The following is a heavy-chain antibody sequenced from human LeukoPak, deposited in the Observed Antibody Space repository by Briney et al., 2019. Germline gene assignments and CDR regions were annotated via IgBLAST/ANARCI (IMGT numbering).Heavy chain of an antibody. V-gene: IGHV3-15*01. J-gene: IGHJ4*02. CDR3: STHPTSGF. CDR2: IKSRADGGTT. Sequence: GGSLRLSCTASGLTLSNYWMIWVRQAPGKGLEWVGRIKSRADGGTTDYATPVKDRFTISRDDSENTAFLQMNSLKTEDTAIYYCSTHPTSGFWGQGTLVTVSS. CDR1: GLTLSNYW. D-gene: IGHD2-15*01.